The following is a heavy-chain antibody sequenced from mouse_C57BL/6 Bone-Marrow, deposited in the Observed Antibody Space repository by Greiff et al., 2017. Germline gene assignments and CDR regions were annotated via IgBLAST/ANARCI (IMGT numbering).Heavy chain of an antibody. J-gene: IGHJ3*01. CDR2: IHPNSGST. D-gene: IGHD2-3*01. V-gene: IGHV1-64*01. CDR3: ARRKNGYYLFAY. CDR1: GYTFTSYW. Sequence: QVQLQQPGAELVKPGASVKLSCKASGYTFTSYWMHWVKQRPGPGLEWIGKIHPNSGSTNYNEKFKSKATLTVDKHSSTAYMQLSSLTSENSAVYYCARRKNGYYLFAYWGQWTLVTVSA.